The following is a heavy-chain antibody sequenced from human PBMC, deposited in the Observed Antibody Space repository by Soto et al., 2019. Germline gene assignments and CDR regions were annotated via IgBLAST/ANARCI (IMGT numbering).Heavy chain of an antibody. V-gene: IGHV3-30*03. D-gene: IGHD3-22*01. CDR3: SALGDY. J-gene: IGHJ4*02. CDR1: GFTFSSYG. Sequence: QVQLVESGGSVVQPGRSLRLSCAASGFTFSSYGMHWVRQAPGKGLEWVAVISYDGSNKYYADSVKGRFTISRDNSKNTLYLQMNSLRAEDTAVYDSSALGDYWGQGTLVTVSS. CDR2: ISYDGSNK.